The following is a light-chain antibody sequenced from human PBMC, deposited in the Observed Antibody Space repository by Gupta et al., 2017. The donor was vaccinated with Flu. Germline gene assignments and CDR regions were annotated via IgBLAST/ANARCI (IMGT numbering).Light chain of an antibody. CDR3: QVWESRTTHNGV. V-gene: IGLV3-21*02. Sequence: INIGSEGDDWYRQQQGQARVLMFFVAGVRPAGTPERFPGSSSENATTLTISRVEAGDEADYYCQVWESRTTHNGVFGGGTKLTVL. CDR1: NIGSEG. CDR2: VAG. J-gene: IGLJ2*01.